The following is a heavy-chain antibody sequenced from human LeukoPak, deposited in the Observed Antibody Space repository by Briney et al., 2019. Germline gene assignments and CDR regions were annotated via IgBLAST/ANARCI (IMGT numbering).Heavy chain of an antibody. D-gene: IGHD2-15*01. CDR3: ARAPYCSGGSCYSFDY. V-gene: IGHV4-59*01. CDR1: GGSISSYY. J-gene: IGHJ4*02. Sequence: SETLSLTCTVSGGSISSYYWSWIRQPPGRGLEWIGYIYYSGSTNYNPSLKSRVTISVDTSKNQFSLKLSSVTAADRAVYYCARAPYCSGGSCYSFDYWGQGTLVTASS. CDR2: IYYSGST.